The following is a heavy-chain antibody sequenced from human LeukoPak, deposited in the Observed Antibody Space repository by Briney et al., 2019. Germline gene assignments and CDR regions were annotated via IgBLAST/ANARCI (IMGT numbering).Heavy chain of an antibody. Sequence: PSETLSLTCTVSGGSISSSSYYWGWIRQPPGKGLEWIGGIYYSGSTYYNPSLKSRVTISVDTSKNQFSLKLSSVTAADTAVYYCARPWDDESGSIVGAWLGAFDIWGQGTMVTVSS. CDR2: IYYSGST. V-gene: IGHV4-39*01. CDR3: ARPWDDESGSIVGAWLGAFDI. J-gene: IGHJ3*02. D-gene: IGHD1-26*01. CDR1: GGSISSSSYY.